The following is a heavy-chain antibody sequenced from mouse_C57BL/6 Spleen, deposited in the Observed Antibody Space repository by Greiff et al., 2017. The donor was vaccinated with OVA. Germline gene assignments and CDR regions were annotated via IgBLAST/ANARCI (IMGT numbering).Heavy chain of an antibody. CDR1: GYTFTSYT. Sequence: VKLVESGAELARPGASVKMSCKASGYTFTSYTMHWVKQRPGQGLEWIGYINPSSGYTKYNQKFKDKATLTADKSSSTAYMQLSSLTSEDSAVYYCAGEGSDGYWGQGTTLTVSS. V-gene: IGHV1-4*01. J-gene: IGHJ2*01. CDR2: INPSSGYT. CDR3: AGEGSDGY.